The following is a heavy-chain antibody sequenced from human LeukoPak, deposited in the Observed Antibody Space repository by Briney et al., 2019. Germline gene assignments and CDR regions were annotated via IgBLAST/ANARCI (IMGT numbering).Heavy chain of an antibody. CDR2: IIPIFGTA. CDR3: ASEGRIQRSWFDP. CDR1: GGTFSSYA. J-gene: IGHJ5*02. V-gene: IGHV1-69*05. D-gene: IGHD5-18*01. Sequence: SVKVSCKASGGTFSSYAVSWVRQAPGQGLEWMGRIIPIFGTANYAQKFQGRVTITTDESTSTAYMELSSLRSEDTAVYYCASEGRIQRSWFDPWGQGTLVTVSS.